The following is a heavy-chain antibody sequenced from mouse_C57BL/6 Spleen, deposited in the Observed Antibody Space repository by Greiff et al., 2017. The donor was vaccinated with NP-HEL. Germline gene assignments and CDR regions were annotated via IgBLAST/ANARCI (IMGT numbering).Heavy chain of an antibody. J-gene: IGHJ4*01. V-gene: IGHV1-75*01. Sequence: QVQLQQSGPELVKPGASVKISCKASGYTFTDYYINWVKQRPGQGLEWIGWIFPGSGSTYYIEKFKGKATLTVDKSSSTAYMLLSSLTSEESAVYFCAKRYYDYEGYYAMDYWGQGTSVTVSS. D-gene: IGHD2-4*01. CDR2: IFPGSGST. CDR1: GYTFTDYY. CDR3: AKRYYDYEGYYAMDY.